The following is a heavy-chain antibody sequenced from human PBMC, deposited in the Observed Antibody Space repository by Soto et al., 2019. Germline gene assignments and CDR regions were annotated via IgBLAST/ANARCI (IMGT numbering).Heavy chain of an antibody. CDR2: TFYSGNT. CDR3: ARHRLWSSSYGPVGMDV. D-gene: IGHD6-6*01. V-gene: IGHV4-39*01. CDR1: GASMTKNNHY. Sequence: SETLSLTCTVSGASMTKNNHYWAWIRQPPGKGLEWIATTFYSGNTYYNPSLKSRVTVSVDTSKNQFSLKLSSVTAADSAVYFCARHRLWSSSYGPVGMDVWGQGTTVTVSS. J-gene: IGHJ6*02.